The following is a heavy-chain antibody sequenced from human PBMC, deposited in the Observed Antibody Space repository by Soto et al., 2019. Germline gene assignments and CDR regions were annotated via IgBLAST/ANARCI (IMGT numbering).Heavy chain of an antibody. V-gene: IGHV4-59*01. CDR2: IYYSGST. D-gene: IGHD1-26*01. J-gene: IGHJ1*01. CDR1: GGSISSYC. CDR3: ASSGYSGSYHANEYFQH. Sequence: SETLSLTCTGSGGSISSYCWSLFRQPPGKGPEWIGYIYYSGSTNYNPSLKSRVTISVDTSKNQFSLKLSSVTAADTAVYYCASSGYSGSYHANEYFQHWGQGTLVTVS.